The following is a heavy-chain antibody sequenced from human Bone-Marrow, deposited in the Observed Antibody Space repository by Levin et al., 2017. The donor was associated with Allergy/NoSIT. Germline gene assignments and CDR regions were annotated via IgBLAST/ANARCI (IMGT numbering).Heavy chain of an antibody. CDR1: GGTFSSYA. CDR2: IIPIFGTA. CDR3: ARGGYYDFWSGYYYDAFDI. Sequence: SVKVSCKASGGTFSSYAISWVRQAPGQGLEWMGGIIPIFGTANYAQKFQGRVTITADESTSTAYMELSSLRSEDTAVYYCARGGYYDFWSGYYYDAFDIWGQGTMVTVSS. V-gene: IGHV1-69*13. D-gene: IGHD3-3*01. J-gene: IGHJ3*02.